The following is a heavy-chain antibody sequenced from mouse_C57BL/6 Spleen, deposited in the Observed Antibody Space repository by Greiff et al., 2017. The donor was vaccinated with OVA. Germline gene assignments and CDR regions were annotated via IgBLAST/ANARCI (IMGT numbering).Heavy chain of an antibody. Sequence: QVQLQQPGAELVKPGASVKLSCKASGYTFTSYWMHWVKQRPGQGLEWIGMIHPNSGSTNYNEKFKSKATLTVDKSSSTAYMQLSSLTSEDSAVYDCARDRYDSTRYFDVWGTGTTVTVSA. CDR1: GYTFTSYW. D-gene: IGHD1-1*01. CDR2: IHPNSGST. CDR3: ARDRYDSTRYFDV. V-gene: IGHV1-64*01. J-gene: IGHJ1*03.